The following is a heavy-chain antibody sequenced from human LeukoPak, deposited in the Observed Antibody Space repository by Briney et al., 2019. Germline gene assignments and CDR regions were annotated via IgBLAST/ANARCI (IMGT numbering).Heavy chain of an antibody. V-gene: IGHV3-21*01. D-gene: IGHD6-13*01. CDR2: ISSSSSYI. CDR3: ARGSSWSSYYYYGMDV. CDR1: GFTVSSYS. J-gene: IGHJ6*02. Sequence: GGSLRLSCAASGFTVSSYSMNWVRQAPGKGLEWVSSISSSSSYIYYADSVKGRFTISRDNAKNSLYLQMNSLRAEDTAVYYCARGSSWSSYYYYGMDVWGQGTTVTVSS.